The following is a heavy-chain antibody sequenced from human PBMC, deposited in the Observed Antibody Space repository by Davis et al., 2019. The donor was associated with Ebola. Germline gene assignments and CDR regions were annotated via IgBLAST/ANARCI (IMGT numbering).Heavy chain of an antibody. D-gene: IGHD3-10*01. V-gene: IGHV3-48*04. CDR2: ISSSSSTI. Sequence: GESLKISCAASGFTFSSYSMNWVRQAPGKGLEWVSYISSSSSTIYYADSVKGRFTISRDNAKNSLYLQMNSLRAEDTAVYYCARYYGSGSYHYYYYGMDVWGQGTTVTVSS. CDR3: ARYYGSGSYHYYYYGMDV. CDR1: GFTFSSYS. J-gene: IGHJ6*02.